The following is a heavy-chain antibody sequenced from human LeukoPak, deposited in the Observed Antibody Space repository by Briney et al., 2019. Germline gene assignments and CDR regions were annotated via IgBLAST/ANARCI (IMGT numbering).Heavy chain of an antibody. D-gene: IGHD5-24*01. CDR1: AFTFKTYT. J-gene: IGHJ4*02. CDR2: ISTAGNLI. V-gene: IGHV3-21*01. CDR3: ARTVEGHFDF. Sequence: GGSLRLSCVAPAFTFKTYTLNWVRQTPGKGLEWVSYISTAGNLINYADSVRGRFTISRDNAKNSLYLYMSSLTPEDTAVCYCARTVEGHFDFRGQGTLVTVSS.